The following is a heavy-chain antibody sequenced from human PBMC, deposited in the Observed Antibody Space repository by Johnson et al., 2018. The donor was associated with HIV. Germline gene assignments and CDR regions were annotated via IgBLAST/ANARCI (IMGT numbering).Heavy chain of an antibody. CDR2: IGTSDSTT. V-gene: IGHV3-11*04. D-gene: IGHD5-12*01. Sequence: QVQLVESGGGLVKPGGSLRLSCAASGFTFSDYDMSWVRHSPGRGLECVSYIGTSDSTTYYADSVKGRFSISRDNAKNSLYLQMYSLRAEDTAVYYCARAYRRSFDFWGQGTVVTVSS. CDR3: ARAYRRSFDF. CDR1: GFTFSDYD. J-gene: IGHJ3*01.